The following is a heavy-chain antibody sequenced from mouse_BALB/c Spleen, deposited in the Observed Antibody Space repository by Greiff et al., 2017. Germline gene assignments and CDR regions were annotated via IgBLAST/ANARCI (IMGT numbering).Heavy chain of an antibody. Sequence: LQQPGAELVKPGASVKMSCKASGYTFTSYNMHWVKQTPGQGLEWIGAIYPGNGDTSYNQKFKGKATLTADKSSSTAYMQLSSLTSEDSAVYYCASKYEDAMDYWGQGTSVTVSS. V-gene: IGHV1-12*01. J-gene: IGHJ4*01. CDR3: ASKYEDAMDY. CDR1: GYTFTSYN. CDR2: IYPGNGDT. D-gene: IGHD2-10*02.